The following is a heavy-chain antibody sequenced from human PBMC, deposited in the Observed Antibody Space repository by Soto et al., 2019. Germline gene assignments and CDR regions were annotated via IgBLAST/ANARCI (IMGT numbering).Heavy chain of an antibody. CDR1: AFTFSYYY. CDR2: ISGNGNTI. Sequence: GGSLILSCAASAFTFSYYYMGWIRQAPGKGLEWLSYISGNGNTIYYADSVKGRFTVSRDNAKNLLYLQMNSLRVEDTAVYYCAASAVVAAHHWGQGALVTVSS. V-gene: IGHV3-11*01. J-gene: IGHJ5*02. D-gene: IGHD2-15*01. CDR3: AASAVVAAHH.